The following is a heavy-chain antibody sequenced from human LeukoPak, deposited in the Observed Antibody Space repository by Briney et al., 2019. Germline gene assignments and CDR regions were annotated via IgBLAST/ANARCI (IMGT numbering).Heavy chain of an antibody. CDR2: IKSKTDGGTT. J-gene: IGHJ3*02. Sequence: PGGPLRLSCAASGFTFSKAWMSWVRQAPGKGLEWVGRIKSKTDGGTTDYAAPVKGRFTISRHDSKNTLYLQMNSLKTEDTAVYYCASNSEGPGDAFEIWGQGTMGTVSS. CDR1: GFTFSKAW. CDR3: ASNSEGPGDAFEI. V-gene: IGHV3-15*01. D-gene: IGHD2-21*01.